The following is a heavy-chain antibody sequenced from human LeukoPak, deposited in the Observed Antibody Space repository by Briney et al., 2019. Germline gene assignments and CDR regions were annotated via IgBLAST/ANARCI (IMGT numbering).Heavy chain of an antibody. D-gene: IGHD1-1*01. V-gene: IGHV3-48*01. Sequence: GGSLRLSCAASGFTFSSYTMTWVRQAPGKGLEWVSYISSSSSSIHYADSVRGRFTISRDNAKNSLYLQMNSLRAEDTAVYYCARDKIEGPTKLDYWGQGILVTVSS. CDR2: ISSSSSSI. CDR1: GFTFSSYT. J-gene: IGHJ4*02. CDR3: ARDKIEGPTKLDY.